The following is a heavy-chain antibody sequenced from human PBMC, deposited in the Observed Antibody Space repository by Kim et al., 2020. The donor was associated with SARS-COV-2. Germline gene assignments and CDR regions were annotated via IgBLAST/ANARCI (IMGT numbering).Heavy chain of an antibody. J-gene: IGHJ6*02. CDR1: GFTFDDYA. CDR2: ISWNSGTI. D-gene: IGHD3-10*01. V-gene: IGHV3-9*01. Sequence: GGSLRLSCAASGFTFDDYAMHWVRQAPGKGLEWVSGISWNSGTIGYADSVKDRFTISRDNAKNSLYLQMNSLRAEDTALYYCAKDRGMVREDYGMDVWG. CDR3: AKDRGMVREDYGMDV.